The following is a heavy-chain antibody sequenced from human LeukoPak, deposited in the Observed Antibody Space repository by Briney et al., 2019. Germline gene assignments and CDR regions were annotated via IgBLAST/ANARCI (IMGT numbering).Heavy chain of an antibody. Sequence: SETLSLTCAVYSGSFSGYYWSWIRQPPGKGLEWIGEINHSGSTNYNPSLKSRVTISVDTSKNQFSLKLDSVTAADTAVYYCARGRTMVRGVSYFDNWGQGTLVTVSS. D-gene: IGHD3-10*01. CDR3: ARGRTMVRGVSYFDN. V-gene: IGHV4-34*01. CDR2: INHSGST. J-gene: IGHJ4*02. CDR1: SGSFSGYY.